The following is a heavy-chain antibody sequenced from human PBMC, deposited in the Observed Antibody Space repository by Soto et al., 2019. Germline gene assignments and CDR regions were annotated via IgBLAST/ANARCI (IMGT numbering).Heavy chain of an antibody. CDR3: ARTIYGVATYYFDY. CDR1: GYTFTSYD. V-gene: IGHV1-8*01. CDR2: MSPSSGTT. D-gene: IGHD3-3*01. J-gene: IGHJ4*02. Sequence: QVQLLQSGAEVKKPGASVKVSCQASGYTFTSYDISWVRQATGQGLEWMGWMSPSSGTTGFVQKFQGRVTVTRDTSISTAYMEVTSLTSEDTAVYYCARTIYGVATYYFDYWGQGTLVTVSS.